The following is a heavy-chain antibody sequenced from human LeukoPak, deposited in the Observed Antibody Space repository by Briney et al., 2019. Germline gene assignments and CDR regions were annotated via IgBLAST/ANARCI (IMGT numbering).Heavy chain of an antibody. V-gene: IGHV4-39*07. CDR3: ARAETYSSGWYGPFFDY. CDR1: GDSISSSNCY. Sequence: SETLSLTCTVSGDSISSSNCYWGWIRQPPGKGLEWIGSIYHSGSSYYNPSLKSRVTISVDTSKNQFSLKLRSVTAADTAVYHCARAETYSSGWYGPFFDYWGQGTLVTVST. D-gene: IGHD6-19*01. J-gene: IGHJ4*02. CDR2: IYHSGSS.